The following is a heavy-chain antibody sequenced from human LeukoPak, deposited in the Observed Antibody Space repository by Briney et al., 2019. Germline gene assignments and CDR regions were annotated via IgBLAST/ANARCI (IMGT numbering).Heavy chain of an antibody. V-gene: IGHV4-59*11. CDR1: GASLSPHY. J-gene: IGHJ5*02. CDR2: IYFNGGT. CDR3: ARDSGTTGEVKFDP. D-gene: IGHD3-10*01. Sequence: SETLSLTCSVSGASLSPHYWSWVRQAPGKGLEWIGYIYFNGGTNYNPSLKSRVTISVDTSKNQFSLKLSSVTAADTAVYYCARDSGTTGEVKFDPWGQGTLVTVSS.